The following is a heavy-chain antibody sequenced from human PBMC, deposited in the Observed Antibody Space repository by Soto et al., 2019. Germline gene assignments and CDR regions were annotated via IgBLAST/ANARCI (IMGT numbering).Heavy chain of an antibody. J-gene: IGHJ6*02. CDR3: ARERGIAVAGFLGHDYYGMDV. Sequence: ASVKVSCKASGYTFTSYDINWVRQATGQGLEWMGWMNPNSGNTGYAQKFQGRVTMTRNTSISTAYMELSSLRSEDTAVYYCARERGIAVAGFLGHDYYGMDVWGQGTTVTVSS. V-gene: IGHV1-8*01. D-gene: IGHD6-19*01. CDR1: GYTFTSYD. CDR2: MNPNSGNT.